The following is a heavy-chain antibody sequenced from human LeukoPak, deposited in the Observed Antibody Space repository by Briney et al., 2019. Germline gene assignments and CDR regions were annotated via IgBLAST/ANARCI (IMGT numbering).Heavy chain of an antibody. Sequence: PSETLSLTCTVSGGSISSGSYYWSWIRQPAGKGLEWIGRIYTSGSTNYNPSLKSRVTISVDTSKNQFSLKLSSVTAADTAVYYCARGPYPWGQGTLVTVSS. CDR1: GGSISSGSYY. V-gene: IGHV4-61*02. CDR3: ARGPYP. CDR2: IYTSGST. J-gene: IGHJ5*02.